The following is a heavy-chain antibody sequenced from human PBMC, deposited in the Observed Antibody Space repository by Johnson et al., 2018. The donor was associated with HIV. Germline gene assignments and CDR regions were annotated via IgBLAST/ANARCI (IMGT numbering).Heavy chain of an antibody. V-gene: IGHV3-53*01. CDR2: IYTDGST. J-gene: IGHJ3*01. CDR3: ATADRDAFDV. CDR1: GFTVSSNY. Sequence: VQLVESGGGLIQPGGSLRLSCAVSGFTVSSNYMSWVRQAPGKGLEWVSVIYTDGSTYYTDSVKGRFTISRDNSKNTLFLQINSLRAEDTGVYYCATADRDAFDVWGQGTMVIVSS.